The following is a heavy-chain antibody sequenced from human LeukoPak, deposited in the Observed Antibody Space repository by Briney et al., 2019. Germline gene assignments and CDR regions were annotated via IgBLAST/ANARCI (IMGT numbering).Heavy chain of an antibody. J-gene: IGHJ2*01. D-gene: IGHD1-26*01. CDR1: GGSISSSSYY. CDR3: ARSWSWGRYWYFDL. V-gene: IGHV4-39*07. CDR2: IYYSGST. Sequence: PSETLSLTCTVSGGSISSSSYYWGWIRQPPGKGLEWIGSIYYSGSTYYNPSLKSRVTISVDTSKNQFSLKLSSVTAADTAVYYCARSWSWGRYWYFDLWGRGTLVTVSS.